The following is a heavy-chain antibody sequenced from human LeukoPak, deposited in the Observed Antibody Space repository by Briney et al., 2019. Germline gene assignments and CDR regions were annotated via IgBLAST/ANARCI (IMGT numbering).Heavy chain of an antibody. D-gene: IGHD3/OR15-3a*01. V-gene: IGHV4-38-2*02. CDR2: IYHSEST. CDR1: GYSNSSGYY. Sequence: SETLSLTCTVSGYSNSSGYYWGWTRQPPGKGLEWIGTIYHSESTYYNPSLKSPVTISVDTSTNQFSLKPSSATASDTAVYYCAREAWTKAFDYWGQGTLVTVSS. CDR3: AREAWTKAFDY. J-gene: IGHJ4*02.